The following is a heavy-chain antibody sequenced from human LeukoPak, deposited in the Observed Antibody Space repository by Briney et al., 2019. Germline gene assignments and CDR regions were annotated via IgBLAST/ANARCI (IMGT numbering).Heavy chain of an antibody. Sequence: GESLKISCKGSGYSFTSYWIAWVRQMPGKGLEWMGIIYPGDSDTRYSPSFQGQVTISADKSISTAYLQWSSLKASDTAMYYCARLRISGSYYEPFDYWGQGTLVTVSS. J-gene: IGHJ4*02. D-gene: IGHD1-26*01. CDR1: GYSFTSYW. CDR2: IYPGDSDT. V-gene: IGHV5-51*01. CDR3: ARLRISGSYYEPFDY.